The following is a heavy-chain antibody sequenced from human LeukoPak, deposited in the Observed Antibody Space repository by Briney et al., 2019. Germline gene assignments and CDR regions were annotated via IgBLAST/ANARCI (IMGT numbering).Heavy chain of an antibody. CDR1: GGSISSGDYY. D-gene: IGHD3-16*02. CDR3: ASSVVGGVIVLDAFDI. CDR2: IYYSGST. V-gene: IGHV4-30-4*01. Sequence: KSSETLSLTCTVSGGSISSGDYYWSWIRQPPGKGLEWIGYIYYSGSTYYNPSLKSRVTISVDTSKNQFSLKLSSVTAADTAVYYCASSVVGGVIVLDAFDIWGQGTMVTVSS. J-gene: IGHJ3*02.